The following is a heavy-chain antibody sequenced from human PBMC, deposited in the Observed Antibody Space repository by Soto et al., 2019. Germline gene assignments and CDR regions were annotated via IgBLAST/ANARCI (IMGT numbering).Heavy chain of an antibody. Sequence: QVQLQESGPGLVKPSQTLSLTCTVSGGSISSGGYYWSWIRQHPGKGLEWIGYIYYSGSTYYNPLLRRGIIRADDTTKNLSLQKICAVAAATAVDYCGAGGDCCSTTSCSSRYYYYGMDVWGQGTTVTVSS. J-gene: IGHJ6*02. D-gene: IGHD2-2*01. V-gene: IGHV4-31*05. CDR3: GAGGDCCSTTSCSSRYYYYGMDV. CDR2: IYYSGST. CDR1: GGSISSGGYY.